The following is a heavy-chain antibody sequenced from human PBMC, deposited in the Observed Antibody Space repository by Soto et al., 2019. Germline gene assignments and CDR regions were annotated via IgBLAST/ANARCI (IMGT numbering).Heavy chain of an antibody. J-gene: IGHJ4*02. D-gene: IGHD4-17*01. V-gene: IGHV4-31*02. Sequence: SETLSLTCTVSGGSISSGGYYWSWIRQHPGKGLEWIGYIYYNGSTYYNPSLKSRVTISVDTSKNQFSLKLSSVTAADTAVYYCARTSSHTVTTPFDYWGQGTLVTVSS. CDR3: ARTSSHTVTTPFDY. CDR1: GGSISSGGYY. CDR2: IYYNGST.